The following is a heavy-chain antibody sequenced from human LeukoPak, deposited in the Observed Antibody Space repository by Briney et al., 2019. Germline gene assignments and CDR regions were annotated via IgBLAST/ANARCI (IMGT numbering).Heavy chain of an antibody. D-gene: IGHD3-10*01. V-gene: IGHV4-34*01. J-gene: IGHJ4*02. Sequence: PSETLSLTCAVYGGSFSGYYWSWIRQPPGQGLEWIGEINHSGSTNYNPSLKSRVTISVETSKNQFSLKLSSVTAADTAVYYCARLSYYGSGSYVRDYWGQGTLVTVSS. CDR3: ARLSYYGSGSYVRDY. CDR2: INHSGST. CDR1: GGSFSGYY.